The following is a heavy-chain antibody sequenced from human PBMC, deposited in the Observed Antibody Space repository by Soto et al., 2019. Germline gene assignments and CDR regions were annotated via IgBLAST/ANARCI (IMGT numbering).Heavy chain of an antibody. Sequence: EVQLVESGGGLVQPGGSLRLSCAASGFTFTSYWMHWVRQAPGKGLVWVSHINGDGSTTSYADSVKGRFTISRDNAKNTLYRQMNSLSAEDTAVYYCARGGGYSYGPFDYWGQGALVTVSS. CDR2: INGDGSTT. CDR3: ARGGGYSYGPFDY. J-gene: IGHJ4*02. D-gene: IGHD5-18*01. V-gene: IGHV3-74*01. CDR1: GFTFTSYW.